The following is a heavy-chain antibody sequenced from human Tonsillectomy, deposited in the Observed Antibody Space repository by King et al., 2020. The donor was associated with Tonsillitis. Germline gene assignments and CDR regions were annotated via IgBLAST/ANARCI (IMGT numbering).Heavy chain of an antibody. CDR1: GFTFSSYP. J-gene: IGHJ4*02. CDR2: ISFDGSDK. V-gene: IGHV3-30*04. Sequence: VQLVESGGGVVQPGRSLRISCAASGFTFSSYPMHWVRQAPGKGLEWVAVISFDGSDKYYVDSVKGRFTISRDNSKSTLYLQMNSLRAEDTAVYYCARDLYHHSYDSSGFWDYWGQGTLVTVSS. D-gene: IGHD3-22*01. CDR3: ARDLYHHSYDSSGFWDY.